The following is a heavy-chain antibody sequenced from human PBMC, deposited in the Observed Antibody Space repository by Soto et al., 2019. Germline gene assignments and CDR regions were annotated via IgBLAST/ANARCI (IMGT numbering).Heavy chain of an antibody. CDR3: ARSMTTVTTYYYYGMDV. CDR1: GGTFSSYA. CDR2: IIPIFGTA. Sequence: SVKVSCKASGGTFSSYAISWVRQAPGQGLEWMGGIIPIFGTANYAQKFQGRVTITADESTSTAYMELSSLRSEDTAVYYCARSMTTVTTYYYYGMDVWGQGTTVTVSS. V-gene: IGHV1-69*13. D-gene: IGHD4-17*01. J-gene: IGHJ6*02.